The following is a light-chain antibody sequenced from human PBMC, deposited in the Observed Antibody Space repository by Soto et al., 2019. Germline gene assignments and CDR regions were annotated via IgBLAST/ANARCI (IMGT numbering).Light chain of an antibody. Sequence: IVMKQSPDSLAGSLAARATINCPSSQNNANYLAWYQQKPGQPPKLLIYWASTRESGVPDRFSGSGSGTDFTLTISIPQAEDVAVYCCQQYYSPPLTFCGGTNVDIK. V-gene: IGKV4-1*01. CDR1: QNNANY. CDR2: WAS. CDR3: QQYYSPPLT. J-gene: IGKJ4*01.